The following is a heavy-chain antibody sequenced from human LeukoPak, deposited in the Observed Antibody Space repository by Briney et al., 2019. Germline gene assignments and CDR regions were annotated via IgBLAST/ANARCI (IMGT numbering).Heavy chain of an antibody. CDR2: ISSSSSYI. V-gene: IGHV3-21*03. J-gene: IGHJ6*03. CDR3: TRDLGGWLQNYYCYYMDV. Sequence: SGGSLRLSCAASGFTFSSYSMSWVRQAPGKGLEWVSSISSSSSYIYYADSVKGRFTISRDDSKSIAYLQMNSLKTEDTAVYYCTRDLGGWLQNYYCYYMDVWGKGTTVTISS. D-gene: IGHD5-24*01. CDR1: GFTFSSYS.